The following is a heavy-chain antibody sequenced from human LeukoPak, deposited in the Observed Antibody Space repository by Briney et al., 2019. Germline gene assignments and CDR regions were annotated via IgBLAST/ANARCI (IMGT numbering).Heavy chain of an antibody. V-gene: IGHV1-18*01. J-gene: IGHJ4*02. Sequence: ASVKVSCKASGYTFTSYGISWVRQAPGQGLEWIGWISAYNGNTNYAQKLQGRVTMTTDTSTSTAYMELRSLRSDDTAVYYCARVDGDYYSSGFRFDYWGQGTLVTVSS. CDR1: GYTFTSYG. CDR3: ARVDGDYYSSGFRFDY. CDR2: ISAYNGNT. D-gene: IGHD6-19*01.